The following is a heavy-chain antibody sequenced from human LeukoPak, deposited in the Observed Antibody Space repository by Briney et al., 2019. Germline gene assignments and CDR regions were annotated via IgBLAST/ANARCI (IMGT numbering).Heavy chain of an antibody. D-gene: IGHD3-10*01. CDR1: GGSISSIIYY. CDR3: ARHSRSVDYGSGSYTWDY. Sequence: SETLSLTCTVSGGSISSIIYYWGWIRQPPGKGLEWIGTIYYSGSTYYNLSLKSRVTISVDTSRNQFSLKLSSVTAADTAVYYCARHSRSVDYGSGSYTWDYWGQGTLVTVSS. J-gene: IGHJ4*02. V-gene: IGHV4-39*01. CDR2: IYYSGST.